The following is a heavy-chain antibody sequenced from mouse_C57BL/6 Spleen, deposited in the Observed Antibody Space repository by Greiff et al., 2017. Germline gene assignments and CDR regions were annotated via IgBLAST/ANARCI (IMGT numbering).Heavy chain of an antibody. CDR1: GYTFTSYW. CDR2: IHPNSGST. D-gene: IGHD2-4*01. CDR3: ARDGYDYDGDY. Sequence: VKLQQPGAELVKPGASVKLSCKASGYTFTSYWMHWVKQRPGQGLEWIGMIHPNSGSTNYNEKFKSKATLTVDKSSSTAYMQLSSLTSEDSAVYYCARDGYDYDGDYWGQGTTLTVSS. J-gene: IGHJ2*01. V-gene: IGHV1-64*01.